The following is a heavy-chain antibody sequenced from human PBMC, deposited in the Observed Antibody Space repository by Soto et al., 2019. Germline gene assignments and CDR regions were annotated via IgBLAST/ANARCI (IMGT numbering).Heavy chain of an antibody. D-gene: IGHD2-21*02. J-gene: IGHJ5*02. CDR2: IYSGGST. Sequence: EVQLVESGGGLVQPGGSLRLSCAASGFTVSSNYMSWVRQAPGKGLEWVSVIYSGGSTYYADSVKGRFTISRHNSKNTLYLQLNSLRAEDTAVYYCARGRDCGGDCPNWLDPWGQGTLVTVSS. V-gene: IGHV3-53*04. CDR3: ARGRDCGGDCPNWLDP. CDR1: GFTVSSNY.